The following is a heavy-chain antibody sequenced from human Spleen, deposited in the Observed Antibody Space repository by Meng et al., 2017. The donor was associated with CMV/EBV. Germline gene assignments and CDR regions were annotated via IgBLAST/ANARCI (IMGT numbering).Heavy chain of an antibody. Sequence: YPFISYGISWVRQAPGKGLEWMGWISGYNGRTNYAQSFQGRLTLTTDTSTSTAYMELRNLRSDGTAVYFCARDYYDIEGHEYDCVDLWGQGTLVTVSS. CDR3: ARDYYDIEGHEYDCVDL. D-gene: IGHD3-9*01. CDR1: YPFISYG. CDR2: ISGYNGRT. V-gene: IGHV1-18*01. J-gene: IGHJ5*02.